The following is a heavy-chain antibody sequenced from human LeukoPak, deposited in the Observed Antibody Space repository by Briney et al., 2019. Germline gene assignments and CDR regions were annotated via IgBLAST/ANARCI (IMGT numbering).Heavy chain of an antibody. Sequence: GGFLRLSCAASGFTFDDYAMHWVRQAPGKGLEWVSLISGDGGSTYYADSVKGRFTISRDNSKNSLYLQMNSLRTEDTALYYCAKDKWELRGYYFDYWGQGTLVTVSS. J-gene: IGHJ4*02. D-gene: IGHD1-26*01. V-gene: IGHV3-43*02. CDR2: ISGDGGST. CDR3: AKDKWELRGYYFDY. CDR1: GFTFDDYA.